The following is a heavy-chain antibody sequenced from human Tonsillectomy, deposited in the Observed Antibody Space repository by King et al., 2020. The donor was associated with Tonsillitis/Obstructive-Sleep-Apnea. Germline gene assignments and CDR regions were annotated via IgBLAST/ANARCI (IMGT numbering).Heavy chain of an antibody. D-gene: IGHD2-2*01. CDR2: SSAYNSNT. J-gene: IGHJ6*02. CDR1: GYTFNSHG. Sequence: QLVQSGAEVKKPGASVKVSCKASGYTFNSHGISWVRQAPGRGLEWMGWSSAYNSNTNYAQNLQGRVTMTTDTSTSTAYMELRSLRSDDTAVYYCASGLPAAFPHYFYYAMDVWGQGTTVTVSS. V-gene: IGHV1-18*01. CDR3: ASGLPAAFPHYFYYAMDV.